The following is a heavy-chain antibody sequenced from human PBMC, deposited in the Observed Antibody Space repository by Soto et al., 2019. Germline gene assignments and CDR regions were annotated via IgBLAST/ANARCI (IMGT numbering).Heavy chain of an antibody. V-gene: IGHV1-46*03. D-gene: IGHD2-15*01. Sequence: ALVKVSCKSSGYTFTSYYMHWVRQAPGQGLEWMGIINPSNSTTYAQKFQGRVTMTRDTSTSTVYMELSSLRSEDTAVYYCATVYCSGGSCYWIDYWG. CDR1: GYTFTSYY. J-gene: IGHJ4*01. CDR2: INPSNST. CDR3: ATVYCSGGSCYWIDY.